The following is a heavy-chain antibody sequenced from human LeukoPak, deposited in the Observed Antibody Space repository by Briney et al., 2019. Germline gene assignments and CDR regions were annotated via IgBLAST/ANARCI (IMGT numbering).Heavy chain of an antibody. J-gene: IGHJ4*02. Sequence: ASVKVSCKASGYTFTSYDINWVRQATGQGLEWMGWMNPNSGNTGYAQKFQGRVTMTRNTSVSTAYMELSSLRSGDTAVYYCARADYSGYDGFDYWGQGTLVTVSS. D-gene: IGHD5-12*01. CDR3: ARADYSGYDGFDY. CDR1: GYTFTSYD. V-gene: IGHV1-8*01. CDR2: MNPNSGNT.